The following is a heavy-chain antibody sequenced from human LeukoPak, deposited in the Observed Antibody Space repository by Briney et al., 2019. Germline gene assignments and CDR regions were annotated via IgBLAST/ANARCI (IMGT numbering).Heavy chain of an antibody. Sequence: PGGSLRLSCAASGFTFSSYGMHWVRQAPGKGLEWVSGISWDSATIGYADSVKGRFTISRDNAKNSLYLQLNSLRAEDTAVYYCAKDRSWGTMIVLGAFDIWGQGTMVTVSS. J-gene: IGHJ3*02. CDR2: ISWDSATI. D-gene: IGHD3-22*01. CDR3: AKDRSWGTMIVLGAFDI. CDR1: GFTFSSYG. V-gene: IGHV3-9*01.